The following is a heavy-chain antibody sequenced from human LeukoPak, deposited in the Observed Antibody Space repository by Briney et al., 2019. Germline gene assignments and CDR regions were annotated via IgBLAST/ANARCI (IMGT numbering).Heavy chain of an antibody. CDR3: ARGRVRGYCSGGSCYSSAFDY. CDR1: WGSFTVYY. Sequence: PSETLSLTWAIYWGSFTVYYWSWIRLLPREGLEWIGEINHSGSHNYNPSLKSRVTISVDTSKNQFSLKLSSVTAADTAVYYCARGRVRGYCSGGSCYSSAFDYWGQGTLVTVSS. D-gene: IGHD2-15*01. J-gene: IGHJ4*02. V-gene: IGHV4-34*01. CDR2: INHSGSH.